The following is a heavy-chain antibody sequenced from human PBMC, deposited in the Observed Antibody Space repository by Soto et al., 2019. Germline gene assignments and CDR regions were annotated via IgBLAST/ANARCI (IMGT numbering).Heavy chain of an antibody. CDR3: ARESYYHSSGYWENWFDP. CDR1: GFTFSSYS. Sequence: GGSLRLSCAASGFTFSSYSMNWVRQAPGKGLEWVSSISSSSSYIYYADSVKGRFTISRDNAKNSLYLQMNSLRAEDTAVYYCARESYYHSSGYWENWFDPWGQGTLVTVSP. D-gene: IGHD3-22*01. J-gene: IGHJ5*02. V-gene: IGHV3-21*01. CDR2: ISSSSSYI.